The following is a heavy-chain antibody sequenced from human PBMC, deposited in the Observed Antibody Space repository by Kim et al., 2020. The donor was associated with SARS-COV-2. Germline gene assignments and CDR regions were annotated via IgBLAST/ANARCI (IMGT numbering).Heavy chain of an antibody. CDR1: GFTFSSYA. CDR2: ISYDGSNK. V-gene: IGHV3-30-3*01. D-gene: IGHD3-10*01. CDR3: AKADYYGSGSDWSGMDV. J-gene: IGHJ6*02. Sequence: GGSLRLSCAASGFTFSSYAMHWVRQAPGKGLEWVAVISYDGSNKYYADSVKGRFTISRDNSKNTLYLQMNSLRAEDTAVYYCAKADYYGSGSDWSGMDVWGQGTTVTVSS.